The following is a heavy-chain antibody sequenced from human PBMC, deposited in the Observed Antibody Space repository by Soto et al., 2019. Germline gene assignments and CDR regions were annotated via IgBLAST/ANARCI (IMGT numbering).Heavy chain of an antibody. CDR1: GFTFSSYA. V-gene: IGHV3-30-3*01. Sequence: PGGFLRLSCAASGFTFSSYAMHWVRQAPGKGLEWVAVISYDGSNKYYADSVKGRFTISRDNSKNTLYLQMNSLRAEDTAVYYCARDRGGGSIFGGHYGMDVWGQGTTVTVSS. CDR3: ARDRGGGSIFGGHYGMDV. CDR2: ISYDGSNK. J-gene: IGHJ6*02. D-gene: IGHD3-3*01.